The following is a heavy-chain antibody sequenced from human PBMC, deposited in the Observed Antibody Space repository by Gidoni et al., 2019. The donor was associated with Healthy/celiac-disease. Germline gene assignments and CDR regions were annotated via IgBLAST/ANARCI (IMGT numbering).Heavy chain of an antibody. J-gene: IGHJ3*02. D-gene: IGHD4-17*01. CDR1: GFTFSSSW. V-gene: IGHV3-7*05. Sequence: EVQLVASGGGLVQPGGSLRLSCAASGFTFSSSWMSWVRQAPGKGLEWVANIKQDGSEKYYVDSVKGRFTISRDNAKNSLYLQMNSLRAEDTAVYYCARDPDYGGNPALSFDIGGQGTMVTVSS. CDR3: ARDPDYGGNPALSFDI. CDR2: IKQDGSEK.